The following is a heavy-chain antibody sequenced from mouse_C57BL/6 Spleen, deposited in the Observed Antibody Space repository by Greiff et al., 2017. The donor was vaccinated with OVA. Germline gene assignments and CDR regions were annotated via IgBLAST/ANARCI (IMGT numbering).Heavy chain of an antibody. J-gene: IGHJ3*01. Sequence: VQLQQSGPELVKPGASVKIPCKASGYTFTDYNMDWVKQSHGKSLEWIGDINPNNGGTIYNQKFKGKATLTVDKSSSPAYMELRSLTSEDTAVYYCARGYDYAWFAYWGQGTLVTVSA. CDR3: ARGYDYAWFAY. V-gene: IGHV1-18*01. D-gene: IGHD2-4*01. CDR2: INPNNGGT. CDR1: GYTFTDYN.